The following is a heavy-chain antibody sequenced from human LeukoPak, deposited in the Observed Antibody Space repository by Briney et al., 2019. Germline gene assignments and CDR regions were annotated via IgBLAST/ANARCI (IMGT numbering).Heavy chain of an antibody. CDR3: ARGEFSGSYYVY. J-gene: IGHJ4*02. CDR1: GYTFTSYD. V-gene: IGHV1-8*01. CDR2: MNPNSGNT. D-gene: IGHD1-26*01. Sequence: GSSVKVSCKASGYTFTSYDINWVRQATGQGLEWRGWMNPNSGNTGYAQKFQGRVTMTRNTSISTAYMELSSLRCEDTAGYYCARGEFSGSYYVYWGQGTLVTVSS.